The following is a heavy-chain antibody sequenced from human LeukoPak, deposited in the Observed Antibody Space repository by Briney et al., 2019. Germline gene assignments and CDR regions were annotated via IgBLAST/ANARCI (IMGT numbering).Heavy chain of an antibody. CDR1: GGSFRGYY. D-gene: IGHD6-19*01. J-gene: IGHJ3*02. CDR3: AGIAVAASSPAFDI. CDR2: INHSGST. V-gene: IGHV4-34*01. Sequence: PSETLSLTCAVYGGSFRGYYWSWIRQPPGKGLEWIGEINHSGSTNYNPSLKSRVTISVDTSKNQFSLKLSSVTAADTAVYYCAGIAVAASSPAFDIWGQGTMVTVSS.